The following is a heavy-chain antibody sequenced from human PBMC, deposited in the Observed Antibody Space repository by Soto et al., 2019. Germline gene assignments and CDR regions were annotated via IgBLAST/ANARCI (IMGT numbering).Heavy chain of an antibody. CDR1: GFTFTDYY. D-gene: IGHD2-8*01. J-gene: IGHJ6*02. V-gene: IGHV3-11*06. CDR3: ARAPLGSFTNGVCSRGMDV. CDR2: INGISTYT. Sequence: QVLLVESGGGLVKPGGSLRLSCAASGFTFTDYYMTWIRQAPGKGLEWVSYINGISTYTNYADSVKGRFTISRDNARNSLYLQMNGLTAEDTAVYYCARAPLGSFTNGVCSRGMDVWGQGTTVTISS.